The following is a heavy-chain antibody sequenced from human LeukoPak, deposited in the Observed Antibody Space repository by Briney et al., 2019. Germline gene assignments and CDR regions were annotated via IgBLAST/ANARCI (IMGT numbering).Heavy chain of an antibody. V-gene: IGHV3-53*01. Sequence: GGSLRLSCAPYGFTVSSNYMSWVRQAPGKGLEWVSVIYSGGSTYYADSVKGRFTISRDNSKNTLYLQMNSLRAEDTAVYYCASEVVVAATFDYWGQGTLVTVSS. J-gene: IGHJ4*02. D-gene: IGHD2-15*01. CDR2: IYSGGST. CDR3: ASEVVVAATFDY. CDR1: GFTVSSNY.